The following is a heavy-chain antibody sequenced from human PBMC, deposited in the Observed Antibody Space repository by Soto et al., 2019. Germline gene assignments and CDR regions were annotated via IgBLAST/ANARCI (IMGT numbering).Heavy chain of an antibody. J-gene: IGHJ4*02. CDR3: ACNSGSGSYYFDY. D-gene: IGHD3-10*01. CDR1: GFTFSSYA. V-gene: IGHV3-23*01. Sequence: EVQLLESGGGLVQPGGSLRLSCAASGFTFSSYAMWWVRQAPGKGLECVSAISGGGETTYYGDAVKGRFTISRDNSKNTLYPQINSLRAEYTAVYYCACNSGSGSYYFDYWGQGTLVTVSS. CDR2: ISGGGETT.